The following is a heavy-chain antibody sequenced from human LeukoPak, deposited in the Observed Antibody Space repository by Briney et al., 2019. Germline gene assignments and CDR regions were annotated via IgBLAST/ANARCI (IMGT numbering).Heavy chain of an antibody. J-gene: IGHJ4*02. CDR1: GFTFSSYV. CDR2: ISYDGSDK. CDR3: ARDLGSSGWYYFDY. Sequence: GGSLRLSCAASGFTFSSYVMHWVRQAPGKGLEWVALISYDGSDKYYADSVRGRLTISRDNSKNTLYLQMNSLRAEDTAVYYCARDLGSSGWYYFDYWGQGTLVTVSS. V-gene: IGHV3-30*04. D-gene: IGHD6-19*01.